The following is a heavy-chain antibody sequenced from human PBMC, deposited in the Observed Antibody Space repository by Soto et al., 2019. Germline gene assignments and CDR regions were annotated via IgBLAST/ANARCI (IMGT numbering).Heavy chain of an antibody. CDR2: IYYSGST. CDR1: GDSISSDGYY. D-gene: IGHD3-9*01. V-gene: IGHV4-31*03. CDR3: ARRHDALTGPDAFDV. J-gene: IGHJ3*01. Sequence: QVQLQESGPGLVKASQTLSLTCTVSGDSISSDGYYLTWILQHPGKGLEWIGDIYYSGSTSYNPSLESGVAVSVHTSDNQLSLKLLSVTAADTAVYYCARRHDALTGPDAFDVWGQGTKVTVSS.